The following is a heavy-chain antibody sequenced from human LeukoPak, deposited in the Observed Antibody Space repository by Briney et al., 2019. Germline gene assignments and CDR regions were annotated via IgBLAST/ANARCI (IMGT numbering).Heavy chain of an antibody. Sequence: SGPTLAKPTQTLTLTCTFSGFSLRTSGVGVGWIRQPPGKALEWLALIYWDDDKRYSPSLKSRLTITKDTSKNQVVLTMTNMDPVDTATYYCAHSMGPTYYFDYWGQGTLVTVSS. J-gene: IGHJ4*02. D-gene: IGHD3-10*01. CDR3: AHSMGPTYYFDY. CDR1: GFSLRTSGVG. CDR2: IYWDDDK. V-gene: IGHV2-5*02.